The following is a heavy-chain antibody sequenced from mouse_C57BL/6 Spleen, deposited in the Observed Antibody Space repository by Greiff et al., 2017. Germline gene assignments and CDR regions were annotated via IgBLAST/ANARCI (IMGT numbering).Heavy chain of an antibody. CDR2: IYPGSGST. Sequence: QVQLQQPGAELVKPGASVKMSCKASGYTFTSYWITWVKQRPGQGLEWIGDIYPGSGSTNYNEQFKSKATLTVDTSSSTAYMQLSSLASEDSVVYYCARVITTVVETGYFDVWGTGTTVTVSS. J-gene: IGHJ1*03. D-gene: IGHD1-1*01. CDR3: ARVITTVVETGYFDV. V-gene: IGHV1-55*01. CDR1: GYTFTSYW.